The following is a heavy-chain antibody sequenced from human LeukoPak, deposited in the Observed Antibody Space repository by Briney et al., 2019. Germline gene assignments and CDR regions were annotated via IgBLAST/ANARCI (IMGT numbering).Heavy chain of an antibody. CDR1: GFTFSSYS. CDR3: TTPNRWYYYGSGSYSH. V-gene: IGHV3-21*03. CDR2: ISSSSSYI. J-gene: IGHJ4*02. Sequence: GGSLRLSCAASGFTFSSYSMNWVRQAPGKGLEWVSSISSSSSYIYYADSVKGRLTISRDNAKNSLYLQMNSLKTEDTAVYYCTTPNRWYYYGSGSYSHWGQGTLVTVSS. D-gene: IGHD3-10*01.